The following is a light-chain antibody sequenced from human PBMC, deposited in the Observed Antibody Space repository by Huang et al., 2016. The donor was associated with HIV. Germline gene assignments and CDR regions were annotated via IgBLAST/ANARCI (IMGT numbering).Light chain of an antibody. CDR2: GAS. V-gene: IGKV1-39*01. CDR3: QQSYDART. CDR1: QSISSH. Sequence: DIQMTQSPSSLSASIGDRVTITCRASQSISSHVNWYQQKPGKAHKLLIYGASKLQTGVPSRFSGSGSGTDFTLAISSLQPEDFATYYCQQSYDARTFGQGTKVEI. J-gene: IGKJ1*01.